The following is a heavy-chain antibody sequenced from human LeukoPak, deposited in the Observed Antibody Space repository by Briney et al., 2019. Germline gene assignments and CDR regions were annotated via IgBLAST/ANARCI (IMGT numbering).Heavy chain of an antibody. CDR3: ARGGRDYGDYGRWFDP. D-gene: IGHD4-17*01. CDR2: INHSGST. V-gene: IGHV4-34*01. J-gene: IGHJ5*02. CDR1: GGSFSGYY. Sequence: SETLSLTCAVYGGSFSGYYWSWIRQPPGKGLEWIGEINHSGSTNYNPSLKSRVTISVDTSKNQFSLKLSSVTAADTAVYYCARGGRDYGDYGRWFDPWGQGTLVTVSS.